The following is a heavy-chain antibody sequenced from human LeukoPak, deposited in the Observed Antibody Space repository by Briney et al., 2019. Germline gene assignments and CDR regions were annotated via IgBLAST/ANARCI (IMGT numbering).Heavy chain of an antibody. D-gene: IGHD6-19*01. Sequence: ASVKVSCKASGYTFTGYYMHWVRQAPGQGLEWMGWINPNSGGTNYAQKFQGRVTMTRGTSISTAYMELRSLRSDDTAVYYCARYYSSGWSHLDYWGQGTLVTVSS. CDR3: ARYYSSGWSHLDY. CDR2: INPNSGGT. J-gene: IGHJ4*02. CDR1: GYTFTGYY. V-gene: IGHV1-2*02.